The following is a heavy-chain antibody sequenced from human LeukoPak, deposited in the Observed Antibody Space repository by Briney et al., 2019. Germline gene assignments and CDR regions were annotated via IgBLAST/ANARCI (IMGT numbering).Heavy chain of an antibody. CDR1: GGSIDSYY. D-gene: IGHD2-2*01. V-gene: IGHV4-59*01. J-gene: IGHJ4*02. Sequence: PSETLSLTCTVCGGSIDSYYWSWLPQPPGKGLEWIGYYYYTGSTEYHPPLKSPVTISLDTSKNQFSLKLTSVTAADTAVYYCARVYQSAEYYFDYWGQGNLVSVSS. CDR2: YYYTGST. CDR3: ARVYQSAEYYFDY.